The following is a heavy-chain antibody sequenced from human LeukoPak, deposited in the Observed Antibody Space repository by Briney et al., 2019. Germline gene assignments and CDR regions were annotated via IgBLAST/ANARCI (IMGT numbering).Heavy chain of an antibody. CDR3: AREGRQLVYYFDY. CDR1: GGSISSGSYY. CDR2: IYTSGST. J-gene: IGHJ4*02. D-gene: IGHD6-13*01. V-gene: IGHV4-61*02. Sequence: SETLSLTCTVSGGSISSGSYYWSWIRQPAGKGLEWIGRIYTSGSTNYNPSLKSRVTISVDTSKNQFSLKLSSVTAADTAVYYCAREGRQLVYYFDYWGQGTLVTVSS.